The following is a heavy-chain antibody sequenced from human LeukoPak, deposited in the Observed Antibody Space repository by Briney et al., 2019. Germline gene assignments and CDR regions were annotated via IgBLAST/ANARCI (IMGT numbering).Heavy chain of an antibody. V-gene: IGHV3-30*02. Sequence: GGSLRLSCAASGFTFTTFWMHWVRQAPGKGLEWVAFIRYDGSNKYYADSVKGRFTISRDNSKNTLYLQMNSLRAEDTAVYYCAKGSRWYIDYWGQGTLVTVSS. J-gene: IGHJ4*02. CDR3: AKGSRWYIDY. CDR1: GFTFTTFW. D-gene: IGHD2-15*01. CDR2: IRYDGSNK.